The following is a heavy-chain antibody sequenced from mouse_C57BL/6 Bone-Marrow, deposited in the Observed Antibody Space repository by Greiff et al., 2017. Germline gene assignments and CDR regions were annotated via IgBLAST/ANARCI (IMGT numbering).Heavy chain of an antibody. CDR2: IYPRDGST. Sequence: VQLHQSGPELVKPGASVKLSCKASGYTFTSYDINWVKQRPGQGLEWIGWIYPRDGSTKYNEKFKGKATLTVDTSSSTAYMELHSLTSEDSAVYFCARLEFDGSSGYWYFDVWGTGTTVTVAS. CDR1: GYTFTSYD. D-gene: IGHD1-1*01. J-gene: IGHJ1*03. CDR3: ARLEFDGSSGYWYFDV. V-gene: IGHV1-85*01.